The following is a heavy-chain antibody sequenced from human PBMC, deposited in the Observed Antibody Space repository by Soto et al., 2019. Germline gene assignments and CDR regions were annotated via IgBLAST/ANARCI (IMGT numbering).Heavy chain of an antibody. CDR2: ITASGGRT. CDR3: GQDTRYGDYERWFAD. D-gene: IGHD4-17*01. Sequence: EVHLLESGGGLVQPGGSLRLSCTASGFTFSSYAMTWVRQAPGRGLEGVSGITASGGRTYYADSVKGQFTISRDKPKSTPKQQMSRLRAGETAVNYCGQDTRYGDYERWFADWGRGTVVNVSA. CDR1: GFTFSSYA. J-gene: IGHJ5*02. V-gene: IGHV3-23*01.